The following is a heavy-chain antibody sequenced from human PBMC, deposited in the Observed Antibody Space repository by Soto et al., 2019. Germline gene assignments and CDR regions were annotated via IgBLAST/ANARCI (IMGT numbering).Heavy chain of an antibody. D-gene: IGHD4-17*01. Sequence: GGSLRLSCAASGFTFSSYGMHWVRQAPCKGLEWVAVIWYDGSNKYYADSVKGRFTISRDNSKNTLYLQMNSLRAEDTAVYYCAREFNDYGDYPGAFDIWGQGTMVTVSS. CDR3: AREFNDYGDYPGAFDI. CDR2: IWYDGSNK. V-gene: IGHV3-33*01. J-gene: IGHJ3*02. CDR1: GFTFSSYG.